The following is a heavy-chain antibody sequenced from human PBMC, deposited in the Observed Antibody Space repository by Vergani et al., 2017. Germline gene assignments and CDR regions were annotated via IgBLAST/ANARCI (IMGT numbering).Heavy chain of an antibody. D-gene: IGHD2-2*01. CDR3: ARGVRFRVVPAATYYYYYYYMDV. Sequence: QLQLQESGPGLVKPSETLSLTCTVSNDSVSNTFYYWGWIRQTPGKGLEWMGSIYYSGSTYYNPSLESRVTMSVDTSKSQFSLKLSSVTVADTAVYYCARGVRFRVVPAATYYYYYYYMDVWGKGTTVTVSS. CDR2: IYYSGST. V-gene: IGHV4-39*07. J-gene: IGHJ6*03. CDR1: NDSVSNTFYY.